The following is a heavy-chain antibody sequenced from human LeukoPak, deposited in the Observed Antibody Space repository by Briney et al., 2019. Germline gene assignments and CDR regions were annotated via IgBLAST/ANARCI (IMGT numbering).Heavy chain of an antibody. CDR3: EKDPFLGSSPTFDP. J-gene: IGHJ5*02. CDR2: ISGSGGST. CDR1: GFTFSSYA. V-gene: IGHV3-23*01. Sequence: GGSLRLSCAASGFTFSSYAMSWVRQAPGKGLEWVSAISGSGGSTYYADSGKGLFTISRYNSKNTLYLKMNSLRAEDTAVYYCEKDPFLGSSPTFDPWGQGTLVTVSS. D-gene: IGHD6-13*01.